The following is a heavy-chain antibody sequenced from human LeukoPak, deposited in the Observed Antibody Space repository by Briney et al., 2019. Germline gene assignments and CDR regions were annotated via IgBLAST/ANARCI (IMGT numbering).Heavy chain of an antibody. CDR3: ARAEGLERPDY. CDR2: ISSSGSTI. V-gene: IGHV3-48*03. D-gene: IGHD1-1*01. CDR1: GFTFSSYE. J-gene: IGHJ4*02. Sequence: GGSLRLSCAASGFTFSSYEMNWVRQAPGKGLEWVSYISSSGSTIYYADSVKGRFTISRGNAKNSLYLQMNSLRAEDTAVYYCARAEGLERPDYWGQGTLVTVSS.